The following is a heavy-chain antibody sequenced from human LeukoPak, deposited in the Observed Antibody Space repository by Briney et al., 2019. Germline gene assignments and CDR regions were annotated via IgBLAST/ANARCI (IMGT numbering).Heavy chain of an antibody. CDR3: AREGSSGWYWFDP. CDR2: IYTSGST. J-gene: IGHJ5*02. V-gene: IGHV4-61*02. Sequence: SETLSLTCTVSGGSISSGSYYWSWIRQPAGKGLEWIGRIYTSGSTNYNPSLKSRVTISVDTSKNQFSLKLSSVTAADTAVYYCAREGSSGWYWFDPWGQGTLVTVSS. CDR1: GGSISSGSYY. D-gene: IGHD6-19*01.